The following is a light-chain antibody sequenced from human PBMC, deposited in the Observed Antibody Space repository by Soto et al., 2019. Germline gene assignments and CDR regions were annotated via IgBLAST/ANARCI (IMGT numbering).Light chain of an antibody. CDR1: QSVSSN. Sequence: EIVMTHSQATLSVSPGERATLSCRASQSVSSNLAWYQQKPGQAPRLLIYGASTRATGIPARFSGSGSGTEFTLTISSLQSEDFAVYYCQQYNNWPPWTFGQGTKVDIK. CDR3: QQYNNWPPWT. CDR2: GAS. V-gene: IGKV3-15*01. J-gene: IGKJ1*01.